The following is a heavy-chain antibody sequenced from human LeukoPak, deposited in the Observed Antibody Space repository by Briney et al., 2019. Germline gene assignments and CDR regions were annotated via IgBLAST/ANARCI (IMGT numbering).Heavy chain of an antibody. CDR1: GGSFSGYY. J-gene: IGHJ4*02. Sequence: SETLSLTCAVYGGSFSGYYWSWIRQPPGKGLEWIGEINHSGSTNYNPSLKSRVTISVDTSKNQFSLKLSSVTAADTAVYYCARAPGSGRRPILFDYWGQGTLVTVSS. CDR3: ARAPGSGRRPILFDY. CDR2: INHSGST. D-gene: IGHD6-19*01. V-gene: IGHV4-34*01.